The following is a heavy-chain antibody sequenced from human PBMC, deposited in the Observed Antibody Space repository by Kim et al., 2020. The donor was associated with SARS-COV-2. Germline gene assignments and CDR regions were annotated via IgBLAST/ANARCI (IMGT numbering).Heavy chain of an antibody. CDR2: ICCDGGST. CDR3: AKDIGYYYGSGSGHGMDV. Sequence: GGSLRLSCAASGFTFDDYAMHWVRQAPGKGLEWVSVICCDGGSTYYADSVKGRFTISRDNTKNSQYLQMNSLRAEDTALYYCAKDIGYYYGSGSGHGMDVWGQGTTVTVSS. V-gene: IGHV3-43D*04. D-gene: IGHD3-10*01. CDR1: GFTFDDYA. J-gene: IGHJ6*02.